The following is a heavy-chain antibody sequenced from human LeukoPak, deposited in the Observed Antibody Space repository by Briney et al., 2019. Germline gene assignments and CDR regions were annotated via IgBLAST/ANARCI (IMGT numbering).Heavy chain of an antibody. CDR1: GFTFSSYA. CDR2: ISGSGGSA. D-gene: IGHD3-22*01. J-gene: IGHJ4*02. CDR3: AKDTSIVVVTLSAY. Sequence: PGGSLRLSCAASGFTFSSYAMSWVRQAPGKGLEWVSAISGSGGSAYYADSVKGRFTISRDNSKNTLYLQMNSLRAEDTAVYYCAKDTSIVVVTLSAYWGQGTLVTVSS. V-gene: IGHV3-23*01.